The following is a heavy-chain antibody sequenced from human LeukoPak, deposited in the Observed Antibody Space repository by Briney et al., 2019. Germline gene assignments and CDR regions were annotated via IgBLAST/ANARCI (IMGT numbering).Heavy chain of an antibody. CDR1: GGSISSSNW. D-gene: IGHD3-10*01. J-gene: IGHJ5*02. Sequence: SETLSLTCAVSGGSISSSNWWSWVRQPPGKGLEWIGEIYHSGSTNYNPSLKSRVTISVDTSKNQFSLKLSSVTAADTAVYYCAGSYYYASGSYPDNWFDPWGQGTLVTVSS. V-gene: IGHV4-4*02. CDR3: AGSYYYASGSYPDNWFDP. CDR2: IYHSGST.